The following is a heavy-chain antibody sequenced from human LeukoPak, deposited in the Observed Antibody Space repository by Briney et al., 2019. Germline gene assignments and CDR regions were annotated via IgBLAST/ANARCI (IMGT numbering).Heavy chain of an antibody. J-gene: IGHJ4*02. CDR2: IWYDGSNK. D-gene: IGHD5-18*01. CDR3: GYSYGRFDY. CDR1: GFTFSSYG. V-gene: IGHV3-33*01. Sequence: GGSLRLSCVASGFTFSSYGMHWVRQAPGKGLEWVAVIWYDGSNKYYADSVKGRFTISRDNSKNTLYLQMNSLRAEDTAVYYCGYSYGRFDYWGQGTLVTVSS.